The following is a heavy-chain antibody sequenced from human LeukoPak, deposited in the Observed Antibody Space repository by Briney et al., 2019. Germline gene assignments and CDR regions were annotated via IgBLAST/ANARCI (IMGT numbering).Heavy chain of an antibody. V-gene: IGHV3-30-3*01. CDR2: ISYDGSNK. Sequence: PGGSLRLSCAASGFTFSSYAMHWVRQAPGKGLEWVAVISYDGSNKYYADSVKGRFTLSRDNSKNTLYLQMNSLRAEDTAVYYCARDSRDSSGYYSYWGQGTLVTVSS. CDR1: GFTFSSYA. J-gene: IGHJ4*02. CDR3: ARDSRDSSGYYSY. D-gene: IGHD3-22*01.